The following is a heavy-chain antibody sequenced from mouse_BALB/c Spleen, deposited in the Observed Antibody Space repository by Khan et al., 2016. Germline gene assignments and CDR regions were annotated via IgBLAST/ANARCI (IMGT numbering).Heavy chain of an antibody. V-gene: IGHV2-9*02. J-gene: IGHJ4*01. D-gene: IGHD3-3*01. CDR1: GFSLTSYG. CDR2: MWAGGGA. Sequence: QVQLKQSGPGLVAPSQSLSITCTVSGFSLTSYGVHWVRQPPGKGLEWLGIMWAGGGANYNSALMSRLTINKDNSRSQVFLKMNSLQTDDTAMYYCARDRGNLVYAMDYWGQGTSVTVSS. CDR3: ARDRGNLVYAMDY.